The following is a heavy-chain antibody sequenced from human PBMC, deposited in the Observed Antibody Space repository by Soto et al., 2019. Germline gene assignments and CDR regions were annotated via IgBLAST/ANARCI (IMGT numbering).Heavy chain of an antibody. Sequence: SETLSLTCAVSGGSFSGYYWSWIRQPPGKGLEWIGEINHSGSTNYNPSLKSRVTISVDTSKNQFSLKLSSVTAADTAVYYCARGTMIVASGWFDPWGQGTLVTVSS. CDR3: ARGTMIVASGWFDP. CDR2: INHSGST. V-gene: IGHV4-34*01. J-gene: IGHJ5*02. CDR1: GGSFSGYY. D-gene: IGHD3-22*01.